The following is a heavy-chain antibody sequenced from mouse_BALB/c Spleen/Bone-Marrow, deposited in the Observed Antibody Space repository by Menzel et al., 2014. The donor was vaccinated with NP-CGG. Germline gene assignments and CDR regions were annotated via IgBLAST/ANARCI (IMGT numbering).Heavy chain of an antibody. CDR2: ISDGGSYT. J-gene: IGHJ3*01. CDR1: GFTFSDYY. CDR3: ARGGAHYYGRGFTY. V-gene: IGHV5-4*02. D-gene: IGHD1-2*01. Sequence: VQLQQSGGNLVKPGGSLKLSCAASGFTFSDYYMYWVRQTPEMRLEWVATISDGGSYTYYPDSVKGRFTISRDNAKNSLYLQMNSLKSEDSAMYYCARGGAHYYGRGFTYWGQGTLVTVSA.